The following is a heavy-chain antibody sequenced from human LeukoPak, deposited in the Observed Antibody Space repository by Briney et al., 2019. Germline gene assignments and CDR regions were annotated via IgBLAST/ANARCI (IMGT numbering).Heavy chain of an antibody. D-gene: IGHD6-13*01. CDR1: GYTFTGYY. J-gene: IGHJ3*02. CDR3: ARDRFPIAAAGFSLDAFDM. V-gene: IGHV1-2*02. Sequence: ASVKVSCKASGYTFTGYYMHWVRQAPGQGLEWMAWINPNSGGTHYAQNFQGRVTMTRDTSISTAYMELSSLTSDDTAVYYCARDRFPIAAAGFSLDAFDMWGQGTMVTVSS. CDR2: INPNSGGT.